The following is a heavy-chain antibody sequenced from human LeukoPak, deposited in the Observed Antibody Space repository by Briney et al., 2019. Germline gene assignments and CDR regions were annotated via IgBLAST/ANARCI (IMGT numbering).Heavy chain of an antibody. CDR2: ISSSGSTI. Sequence: PGGSLRLSCAASGFTFSSYEMNWVRQAPGKGLEWVSYISSSGSTIYYADSVKGRFTISRDNSETTLYLQMNSLGADDTALYYCARTIAQYTNTWLYYYYGLDVWGQGTTVTVSS. V-gene: IGHV3-48*03. CDR1: GFTFSSYE. CDR3: ARTIAQYTNTWLYYYYGLDV. J-gene: IGHJ6*02. D-gene: IGHD6-13*01.